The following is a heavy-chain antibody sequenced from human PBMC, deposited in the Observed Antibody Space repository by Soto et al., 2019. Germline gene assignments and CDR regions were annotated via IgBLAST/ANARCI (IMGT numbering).Heavy chain of an antibody. CDR2: ISAYNGNT. V-gene: IGHV1-18*01. CDR3: ARETYYYDSSGYYSCFDY. Sequence: EASVKVSCKASGYTFTSYGISWVRQAPGQGLEWMGWISAYNGNTNYAQKLQGRVTMTTDTSTSTAYMELRSLRSDDTAVYYCARETYYYDSSGYYSCFDYWGQGTLVTVSS. CDR1: GYTFTSYG. D-gene: IGHD3-22*01. J-gene: IGHJ4*02.